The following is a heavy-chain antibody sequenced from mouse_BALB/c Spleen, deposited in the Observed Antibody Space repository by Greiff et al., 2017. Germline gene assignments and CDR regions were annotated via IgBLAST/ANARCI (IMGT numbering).Heavy chain of an antibody. CDR1: GFSLTSYG. Sequence: QVQLKESGPGLVQPSQSLSITCTVSGFSLTSYGVHWVRQSPGKGLEWLGVIWSGGSTDYNAAFISRLSISKDNSKSQVFFKMNSLQANDTAIYYCARRDGYYVRGGMDYWGQGTSVTVSS. CDR3: ARRDGYYVRGGMDY. J-gene: IGHJ4*01. D-gene: IGHD2-3*01. V-gene: IGHV2-2*02. CDR2: IWSGGST.